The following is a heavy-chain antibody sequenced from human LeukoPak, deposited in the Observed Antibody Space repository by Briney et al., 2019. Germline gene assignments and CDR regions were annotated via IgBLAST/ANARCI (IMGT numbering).Heavy chain of an antibody. J-gene: IGHJ4*02. V-gene: IGHV3-21*01. D-gene: IGHD3-22*01. CDR2: ISSSSSYK. Sequence: GSLRLSWAASGFTFSSYRMNWVRQAPGKGLEWGSAISSSSSYKFYADSVKGRFTISRDNAKNSLYLQMNSLRAEDTAVYYCARVIGNYDSSGYYSDWGQGTLVTVSS. CDR3: ARVIGNYDSSGYYSD. CDR1: GFTFSSYR.